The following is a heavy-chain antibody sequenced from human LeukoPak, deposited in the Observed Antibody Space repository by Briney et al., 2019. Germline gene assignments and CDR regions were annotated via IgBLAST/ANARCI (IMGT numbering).Heavy chain of an antibody. V-gene: IGHV4-39*07. CDR2: IYYSGST. CDR3: ARISGAVFGY. J-gene: IGHJ4*02. Sequence: WIRQPPGKGLEWIGSIYYSGSTYYNPSLKSRVTISMDTSKNQFSLKLSSVTAADTAVYYCARISGAVFGYWGQGTLVTVSS. D-gene: IGHD1-26*01.